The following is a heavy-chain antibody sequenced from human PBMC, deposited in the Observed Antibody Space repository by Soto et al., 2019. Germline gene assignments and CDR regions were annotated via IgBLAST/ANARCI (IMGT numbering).Heavy chain of an antibody. CDR2: IDASGNS. Sequence: SETLSLPCPVSGDSISSYYWNWIRQPAGKGLEWIGRIDASGNSNYNPSLKSRVTMSVDTSKKQFSLKVTSVTAADTAVYYCARYSSNWFQTEGMDVWGQGTTVTVSS. V-gene: IGHV4-4*07. J-gene: IGHJ6*02. CDR3: ARYSSNWFQTEGMDV. D-gene: IGHD6-13*01. CDR1: GDSISSYY.